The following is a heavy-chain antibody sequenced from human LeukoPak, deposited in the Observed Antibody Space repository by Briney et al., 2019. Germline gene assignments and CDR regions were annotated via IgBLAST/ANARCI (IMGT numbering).Heavy chain of an antibody. Sequence: GGSLRLSCAASGFTFSSYSMNWVRQAPGKGLEWVSYISGSSSTIYYADSVKGRFTISRDNAKNSLYLQMNSLRAEDTAVYYCARGSSGSYYTLFDYWGQGTLVTVSS. CDR3: ARGSSGSYYTLFDY. CDR2: ISGSSSTI. V-gene: IGHV3-48*01. J-gene: IGHJ4*02. D-gene: IGHD1-26*01. CDR1: GFTFSSYS.